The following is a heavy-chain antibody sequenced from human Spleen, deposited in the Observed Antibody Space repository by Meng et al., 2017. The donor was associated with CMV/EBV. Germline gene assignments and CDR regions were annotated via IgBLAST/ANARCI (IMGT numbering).Heavy chain of an antibody. D-gene: IGHD6-6*01. V-gene: IGHV3-7*03. CDR3: AKEAYSSSSGWFDP. J-gene: IGHJ5*02. CDR2: IKQDGSEK. Sequence: GESMKISCAASGFTFSSYWMSWVRQAPGKGLEWVANIKQDGSEKYYVDSVKGQFTISRDNSKNSLYLQMNSLRTEDTALYYCAKEAYSSSSGWFDPWGQGTLVTVSS. CDR1: GFTFSSYW.